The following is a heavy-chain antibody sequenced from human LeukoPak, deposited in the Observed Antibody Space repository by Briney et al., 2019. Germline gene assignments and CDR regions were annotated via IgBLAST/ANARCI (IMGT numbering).Heavy chain of an antibody. J-gene: IGHJ3*02. CDR1: GYTSSNYC. CDR3: SKDPRNILTGDFDDFDI. D-gene: IGHD3-9*01. CDR2: FNPTYSTP. V-gene: IGHV1-46*01. Sequence: ASMKLSCKASGYTSSNYCIHWLRQAPRQGFEWMGIFNPTYSTPIYAQTFEGRVTMTSDMSTSTFYMELSTLRSEDTAVYFCSKDPRNILTGDFDDFDIWGQGTMVLVSS.